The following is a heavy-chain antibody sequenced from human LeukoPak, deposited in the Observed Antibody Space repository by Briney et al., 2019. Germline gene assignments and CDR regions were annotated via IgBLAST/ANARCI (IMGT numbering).Heavy chain of an antibody. CDR1: GFMFDDYD. J-gene: IGHJ4*02. V-gene: IGHV3-53*01. CDR3: ARRAGAYSHPYDY. CDR2: IYSDNT. Sequence: PGGSLRLSCVASGFMFDDYDMSWVRQAPGKGLEWVSFIYSDNTHYSDSVKGRFTISRDNSKNTLYLQMNSLRAEDTAVYYCARRAGAYSHPYDYWGQGTLVTVSS. D-gene: IGHD4/OR15-4a*01.